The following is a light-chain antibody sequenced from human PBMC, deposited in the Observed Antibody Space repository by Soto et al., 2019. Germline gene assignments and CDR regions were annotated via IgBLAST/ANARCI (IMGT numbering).Light chain of an antibody. Sequence: QSPLTQPASVSGSPRQSIIISCTGTSSDVCGYNYVSWYQQHPGKAPKFMIYDVSSRPSGVSNRFSGSKSGNTASLTISGLQAEDEADYYCCSYTTSNTRQIVFGTGTKVTVL. CDR3: CSYTTSNTRQIV. CDR2: DVS. CDR1: SSDVCGYNY. V-gene: IGLV2-14*03. J-gene: IGLJ1*01.